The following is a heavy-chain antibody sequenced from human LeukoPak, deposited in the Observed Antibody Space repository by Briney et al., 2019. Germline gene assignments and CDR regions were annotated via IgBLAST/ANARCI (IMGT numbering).Heavy chain of an antibody. CDR3: ARHPYSSSSEWFDP. CDR1: GGSISSSSYY. CDR2: IYYSGST. V-gene: IGHV4-39*01. D-gene: IGHD6-6*01. J-gene: IGHJ5*02. Sequence: SETLSLTCTVSGGSISSSSYYWGWIRQPPGKGLEWIGSIYYSGSTYYNPSLKSRVTISVDTSKNQFSLKLSSVTAADTAVYYCARHPYSSSSEWFDPWGQGTLVTVSP.